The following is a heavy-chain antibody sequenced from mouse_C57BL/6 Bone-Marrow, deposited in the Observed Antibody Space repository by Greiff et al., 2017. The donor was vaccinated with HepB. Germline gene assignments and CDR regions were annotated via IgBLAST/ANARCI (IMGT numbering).Heavy chain of an antibody. CDR3: ARGESSHWYFDV. D-gene: IGHD1-1*01. V-gene: IGHV1-81*01. CDR2: IYPRSGNT. Sequence: QVQLQQSGAELARPGASVKLSCKASGYTFTSYGISWVKQRTGQGLEWIGEIYPRSGNTYYNEKFKGKATLTADKSSSTAYMELRSLTSEDSAVYFCARGESSHWYFDVWGTGTTVTVSS. CDR1: GYTFTSYG. J-gene: IGHJ1*03.